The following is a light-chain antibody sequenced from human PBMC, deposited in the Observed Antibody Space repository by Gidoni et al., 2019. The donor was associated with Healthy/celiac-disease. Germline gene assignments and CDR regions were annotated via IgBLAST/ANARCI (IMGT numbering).Light chain of an antibody. CDR2: DAS. Sequence: EFVLTQSPATLSLSPGERATLSCRASQSVSSYLAWYQQKAGQAPRLLIYDASNRATGIPARFSGSGSGTDFTLTISSLEPEDFAVYYCQQRSNWPLPLTFGGGTKVEIK. J-gene: IGKJ4*01. CDR1: QSVSSY. V-gene: IGKV3-11*01. CDR3: QQRSNWPLPLT.